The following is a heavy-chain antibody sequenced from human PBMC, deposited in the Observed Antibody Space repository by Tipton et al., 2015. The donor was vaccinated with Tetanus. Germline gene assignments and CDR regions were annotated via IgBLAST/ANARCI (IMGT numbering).Heavy chain of an antibody. V-gene: IGHV4-61*08. Sequence: GLVKPSETLSLTCSVSGGSLRSGDHYWSWIRQPPGKGLEWLAYISSSGSTNSNYSLKSRITMSRDTSKNQFSLKLTSVTAADTAVYYCARANYDFPKKGPFDSWGQGTQVIVSS. CDR1: GGSLRSGDHY. J-gene: IGHJ4*02. CDR2: ISSSGST. D-gene: IGHD3-3*01. CDR3: ARANYDFPKKGPFDS.